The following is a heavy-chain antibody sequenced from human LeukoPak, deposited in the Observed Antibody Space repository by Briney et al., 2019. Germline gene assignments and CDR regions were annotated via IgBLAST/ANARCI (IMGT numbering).Heavy chain of an antibody. V-gene: IGHV3-23*01. CDR1: GFTFSSYG. D-gene: IGHD3-10*01. Sequence: GGSLRLSCAASGFTFSSYGMSWVRQAPGKGLEWVSAISGSGGSTYYADSVKGRFTISRDNSKNTLYLQMNSLRAEDTAVYYCAKVILLWFGELSSFDYWGQGTLVTVSS. CDR2: ISGSGGST. J-gene: IGHJ4*02. CDR3: AKVILLWFGELSSFDY.